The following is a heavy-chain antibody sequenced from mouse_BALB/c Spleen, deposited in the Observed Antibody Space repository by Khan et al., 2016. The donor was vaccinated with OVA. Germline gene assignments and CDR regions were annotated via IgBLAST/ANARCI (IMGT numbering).Heavy chain of an antibody. J-gene: IGHJ3*01. CDR3: ARRGYDYGRGALFAY. D-gene: IGHD2-4*01. CDR1: GFSLTNYS. Sequence: QVQLKESGPGLVQPSQSLSITCTVSGFSLTNYSVHWVRQSPGNGLEWLGVIWSAGSTDHNAAFISRLTIRKDNSRSQVFFKMNSLQPNDTAIYYCARRGYDYGRGALFAYWGQGTLVTVAA. V-gene: IGHV2-2*02. CDR2: IWSAGST.